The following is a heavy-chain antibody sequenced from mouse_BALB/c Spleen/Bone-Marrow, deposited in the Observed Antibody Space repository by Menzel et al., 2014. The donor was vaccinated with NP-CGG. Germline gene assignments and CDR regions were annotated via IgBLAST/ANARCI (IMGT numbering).Heavy chain of an antibody. CDR2: IRNKANGYTT. Sequence: DVMLVESGGGLVQPGGSLRLSCATSGFTFTDYYMSWVRPPPGKALEWLGFIRNKANGYTTEYSASVKGRFTISRDNSQSILYLRMNTLRAEDSATYYCARDDYYAMDYWGQGTSVTVSS. CDR3: ARDDYYAMDY. CDR1: GFTFTDYY. V-gene: IGHV7-3*02. J-gene: IGHJ4*01.